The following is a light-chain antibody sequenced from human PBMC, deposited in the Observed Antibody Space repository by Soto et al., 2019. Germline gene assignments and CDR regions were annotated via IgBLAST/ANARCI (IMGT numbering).Light chain of an antibody. V-gene: IGLV2-23*02. J-gene: IGLJ2*01. CDR3: CSYAGSTTSVV. Sequence: QSVLTQPASVSGSPGQSITISCTGTSSDVGRYNLVSWYQQHPGKAPKLIIYEVSKWPSGVSNRFSGAKSGNTAALPISGLQAEDEADYYCCSYAGSTTSVVFGGGTKLTVL. CDR1: SSDVGRYNL. CDR2: EVS.